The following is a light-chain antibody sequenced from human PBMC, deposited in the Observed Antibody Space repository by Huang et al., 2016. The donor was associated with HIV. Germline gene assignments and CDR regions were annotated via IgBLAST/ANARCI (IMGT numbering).Light chain of an antibody. CDR3: QQYDSSPWT. CDR1: QSVSSIY. V-gene: IGKV3-20*01. Sequence: EIVLTQSPGTLSLSPGERATLSCRASQSVSSIYLAWYQQKPGQAPRLLFYGASSRATCIPDMFSGSGSGTDFTLTISRLEPEDFAVYYCQQYDSSPWTFGQGTKVEIK. J-gene: IGKJ1*01. CDR2: GAS.